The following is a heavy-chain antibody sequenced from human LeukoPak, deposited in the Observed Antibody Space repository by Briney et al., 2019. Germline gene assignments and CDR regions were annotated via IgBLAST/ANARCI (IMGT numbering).Heavy chain of an antibody. CDR3: VRTPPTLGYCTETSCPFDH. V-gene: IGHV3-7*01. D-gene: IGHD2-8*02. CDR2: IKMDGSKN. J-gene: IGHJ4*02. Sequence: PGGSLRLSCVGSGFTFGWYWMSWVRQAPGKGLEWVANIKMDGSKNYYLDSVKGRFTISRDNARHSVYLQMSSLRAEDTAVYYCVRTPPTLGYCTETSCPFDHWGQGALVSVSS. CDR1: GFTFGWYW.